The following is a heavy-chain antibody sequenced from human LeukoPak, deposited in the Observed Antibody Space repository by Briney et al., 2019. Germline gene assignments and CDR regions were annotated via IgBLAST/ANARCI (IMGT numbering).Heavy chain of an antibody. V-gene: IGHV3-21*01. Sequence: GAYLTPSCAASGITFSSYSINGGHQPPEKGVGGVSSISNSSSYKYYHDSVKGRFTISRDNAKNALYLQMHSLRAEDTAVYYCARDRPSLTTYYYDSSGSLGNAFEIWGQGTMFTVSS. CDR3: ARDRPSLTTYYYDSSGSLGNAFEI. CDR1: GITFSSYS. D-gene: IGHD3-22*01. J-gene: IGHJ3*02. CDR2: ISNSSSYK.